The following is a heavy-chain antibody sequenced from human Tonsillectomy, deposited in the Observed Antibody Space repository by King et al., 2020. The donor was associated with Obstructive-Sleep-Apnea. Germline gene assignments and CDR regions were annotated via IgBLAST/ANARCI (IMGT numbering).Heavy chain of an antibody. CDR1: GFTFSTYA. V-gene: IGHV3-23*04. D-gene: IGHD6-19*01. CDR3: AKDRGWYRLPFDY. Sequence: VQLVESGGGLVQPGGSLRLSCAASGFTFSTYAMSWVRQAPGKGLEWVAVISGSVGSTYYADSVKGRFTISRDNSKNTLYLQMNSLRAEDTAVYYCAKDRGWYRLPFDYWGQGTLVTVSS. J-gene: IGHJ4*02. CDR2: ISGSVGST.